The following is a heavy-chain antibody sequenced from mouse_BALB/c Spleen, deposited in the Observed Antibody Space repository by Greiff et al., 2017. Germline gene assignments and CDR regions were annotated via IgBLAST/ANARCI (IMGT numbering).Heavy chain of an antibody. CDR3: ARHYDYGFDY. V-gene: IGHV5-17*02. J-gene: IGHJ2*01. D-gene: IGHD2-4*01. CDR2: ISSGSSTI. Sequence: DVMLVESGGGLVQPGGSRKLSCAASGFTFSSFGMHWVRQAPEKGLEWVAYISSGSSTIYYADTVKGRFTISRDNPKNTLFLQMTSLRSEDTAMYYCARHYDYGFDYWGQGTTLTVSS. CDR1: GFTFSSFG.